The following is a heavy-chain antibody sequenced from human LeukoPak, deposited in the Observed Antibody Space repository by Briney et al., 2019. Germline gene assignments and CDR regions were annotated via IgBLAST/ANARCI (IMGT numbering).Heavy chain of an antibody. CDR3: VRDHDTSGYSPNHYFDY. CDR1: GFTFSDYN. D-gene: IGHD3-22*01. CDR2: IRSRSSTI. V-gene: IGHV3-48*01. J-gene: IGHJ4*02. Sequence: GGSLRLSCTSSGFTFSDYNMNWVRQARGKGLEWVSHIRSRSSTIYYADSVKGRFTISRDNAKNSLFLQMNSLRAEDTAVYYCVRDHDTSGYSPNHYFDYWGQGTLVTVSS.